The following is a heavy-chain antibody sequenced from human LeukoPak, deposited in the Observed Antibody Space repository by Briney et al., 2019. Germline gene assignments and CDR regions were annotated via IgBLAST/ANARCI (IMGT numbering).Heavy chain of an antibody. D-gene: IGHD3-10*01. CDR3: STGSGHAFDI. J-gene: IGHJ3*02. Sequence: GGSLRLSCAASGFAFSSYWMHWVRQVPGKGLVWVSRINSDGSSTSYADSVKGRFTISRDNAKNTLYVQMNSLRAEDTAVYYCSTGSGHAFDIWGRGKMVTVSS. CDR2: INSDGSST. CDR1: GFAFSSYW. V-gene: IGHV3-74*01.